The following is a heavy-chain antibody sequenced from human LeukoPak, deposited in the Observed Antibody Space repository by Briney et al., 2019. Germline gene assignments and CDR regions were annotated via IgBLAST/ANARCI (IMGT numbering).Heavy chain of an antibody. J-gene: IGHJ4*02. Sequence: SETLSLTCTVSGASIPSSYYWSWIRQPPGKGLECIGYISASGNTNYNPSPKSRVTISVDTSKSQFSLNLSSVTAADTAIYYCARLTGGGSYWGYFDYWGQGNLVTVSS. CDR2: ISASGNT. D-gene: IGHD1-26*01. V-gene: IGHV4-4*09. CDR1: GASIPSSYY. CDR3: ARLTGGGSYWGYFDY.